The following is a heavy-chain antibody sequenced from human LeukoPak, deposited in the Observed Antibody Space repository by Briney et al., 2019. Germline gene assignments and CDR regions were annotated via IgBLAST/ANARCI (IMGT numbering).Heavy chain of an antibody. CDR3: ASLQYDSNDALDY. CDR1: GFTFSTYG. V-gene: IGHV3-NL1*01. CDR2: IYSGGST. Sequence: QTGGSLRLSCAASGFTFSTYGMHWVRQAPGKGLEWVSVIYSGGSTYYADSVKGRFTISRDNSKNTLYLQMNSLRAEDTAVYYCASLQYDSNDALDYWGQGTLVTVSS. D-gene: IGHD3-22*01. J-gene: IGHJ4*02.